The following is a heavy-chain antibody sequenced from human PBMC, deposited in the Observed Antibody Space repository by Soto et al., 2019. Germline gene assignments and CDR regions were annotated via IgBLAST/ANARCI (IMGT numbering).Heavy chain of an antibody. V-gene: IGHV4-39*01. Sequence: SETLSLTCAVSGGSISSSSYYSCWIRQPPGKGLEWIGSIFYSGSTYYNPSLKSRVTISVDTSKNQFSLKLSSVTAADTAVYYCARHLTYCSAGSCYSDFPYYGMDVWGQGTTVTVSS. J-gene: IGHJ6*02. CDR2: IFYSGST. CDR1: GGSISSSSYY. CDR3: ARHLTYCSAGSCYSDFPYYGMDV. D-gene: IGHD2-15*01.